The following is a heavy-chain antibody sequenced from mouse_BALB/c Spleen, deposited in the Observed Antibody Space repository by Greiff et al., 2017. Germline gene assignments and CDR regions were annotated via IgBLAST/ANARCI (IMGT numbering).Heavy chain of an antibody. Sequence: QVQLQQSGPELVKPGASVKMSCKASGYTFTSYYIHWVKQRPGQGLEWIGWIYPGDGSTKYNEKFKGKTTLTADKSSSTAYMLLSSLTSEDSAIYFCAEGNPFAYWGQGTLVTVSA. CDR3: AEGNPFAY. CDR2: IYPGDGST. V-gene: IGHV1S56*01. CDR1: GYTFTSYY. D-gene: IGHD2-1*01. J-gene: IGHJ3*01.